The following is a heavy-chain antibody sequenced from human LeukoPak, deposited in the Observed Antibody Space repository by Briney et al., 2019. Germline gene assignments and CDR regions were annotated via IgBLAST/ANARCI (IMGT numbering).Heavy chain of an antibody. V-gene: IGHV4-4*07. CDR3: ARDLVTVTKGFDF. J-gene: IGHJ3*01. CDR1: GGSISSYY. D-gene: IGHD4-17*01. Sequence: SETLSLTCTVSGGSISSYYWSWIRQPAGKGLEWIGRIYTSGTTNYNPSLKSRVTISIDTSKNQFSLKLSSVTAADTAVYYCARDLVTVTKGFDFWGQGTMVSVSS. CDR2: IYTSGTT.